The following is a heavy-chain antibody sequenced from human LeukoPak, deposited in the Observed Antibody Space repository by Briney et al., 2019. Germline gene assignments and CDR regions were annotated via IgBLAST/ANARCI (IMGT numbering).Heavy chain of an antibody. V-gene: IGHV4-4*07. CDR1: GGSISNYY. CDR2: IYASGST. Sequence: SETLSLTCTVSGGSISNYYWSWVRQPAGKGLEWIGRIYASGSTNYNPSLKSRVTISVDTSKNQFSLKLSSVTAADTAVYYCARLLWYYYDSSGYSAQVFDYWGQGTLVTVSS. CDR3: ARLLWYYYDSSGYSAQVFDY. D-gene: IGHD3-22*01. J-gene: IGHJ4*02.